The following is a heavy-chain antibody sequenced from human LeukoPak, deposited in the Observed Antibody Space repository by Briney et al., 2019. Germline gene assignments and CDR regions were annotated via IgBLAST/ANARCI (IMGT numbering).Heavy chain of an antibody. J-gene: IGHJ5*02. CDR2: IYTSGST. D-gene: IGHD6-13*01. Sequence: PSETLSLTCTVSGGSISSGSYYWSWIRQPAGKGLEWIGRIYTSGSTNYNPSLKSRVTISVDTSKNQFSLKLRSVTAADTAVYYCASDHGIAAAVTWDWFDPWGQGTLVTVSS. CDR3: ASDHGIAAAVTWDWFDP. CDR1: GGSISSGSYY. V-gene: IGHV4-61*02.